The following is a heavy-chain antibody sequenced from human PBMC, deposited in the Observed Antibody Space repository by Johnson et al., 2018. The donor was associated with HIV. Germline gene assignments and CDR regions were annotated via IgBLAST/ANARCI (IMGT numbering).Heavy chain of an antibody. D-gene: IGHD7-27*01. CDR2: INQDGSEK. V-gene: IGHV3-7*05. J-gene: IGHJ3*02. CDR3: VRGRDSTGDGGAFDI. Sequence: EVQLVESGGGLVKPGGSLRLSCAASGFTFSSYWMSWVRQAPGKGLEWVANINQDGSEKYDLDSEKGRFTISRDNAENSLYLQMNSLRVEDTAMYYCVRGRDSTGDGGAFDIWGHGTMVIVSS. CDR1: GFTFSSYW.